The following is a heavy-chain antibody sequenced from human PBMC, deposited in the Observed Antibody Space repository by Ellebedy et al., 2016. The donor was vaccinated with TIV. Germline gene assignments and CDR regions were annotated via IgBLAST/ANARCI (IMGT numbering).Heavy chain of an antibody. Sequence: GESLKISXAASGFTFGAYSMHWVRQAPGKGLEWVAVISFDGSNTYYADSMKGRFTISRDNSKNSLYLHMNSLRAEDTAVYYCSRLVATIPPSAFDIWGQGTMVTVSS. CDR3: SRLVATIPPSAFDI. J-gene: IGHJ3*02. D-gene: IGHD5-12*01. CDR2: ISFDGSNT. V-gene: IGHV3-30*03. CDR1: GFTFGAYS.